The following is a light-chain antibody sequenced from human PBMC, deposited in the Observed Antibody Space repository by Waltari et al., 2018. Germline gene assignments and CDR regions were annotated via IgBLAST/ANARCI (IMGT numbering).Light chain of an antibody. CDR1: GNDVGGYKY. Sequence: SALTQPASVXGSPGXSITISCTGXGNDVGGYKYVSWYQQHPGKAPKLIIYEVANRPSGISXXXSGSKSGNXASLTISGLQAEDEADYXXSSYTATXXFPIFGSGXXVSV. CDR2: EVA. J-gene: IGLJ1*01. CDR3: SSYTATXXFPI. V-gene: IGLV2-14*01.